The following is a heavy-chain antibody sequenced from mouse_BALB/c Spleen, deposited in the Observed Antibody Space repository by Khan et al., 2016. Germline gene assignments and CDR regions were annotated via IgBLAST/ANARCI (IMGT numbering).Heavy chain of an antibody. D-gene: IGHD1-1*01. Sequence: QIQLVQSGPELKKPGETVRISCKASGYTFTNYGMNWVKQAPGKGIKWMGWINTYTGEPTYADDFKGRFAFSLETSASTAYLQINNLKNEDTATYFCARPDYGSSRGVAYWGQGTLVTVSA. CDR1: GYTFTNYG. V-gene: IGHV9-3-1*01. J-gene: IGHJ3*01. CDR2: INTYTGEP. CDR3: ARPDYGSSRGVAY.